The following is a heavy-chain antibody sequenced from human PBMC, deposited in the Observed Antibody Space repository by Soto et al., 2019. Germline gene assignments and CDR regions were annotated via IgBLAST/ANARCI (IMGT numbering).Heavy chain of an antibody. J-gene: IGHJ4*02. Sequence: SETLSLTCTVSGGSISSYYWNWIRQPPGKGLEWIGYIYYSGSTNYNPSLKSRVTISVDSSKNQFSLKLSSVTAADTAVYYCTRANWYSEYWGQGTLVTVSS. D-gene: IGHD7-27*01. CDR2: IYYSGST. CDR3: TRANWYSEY. V-gene: IGHV4-59*01. CDR1: GGSISSYY.